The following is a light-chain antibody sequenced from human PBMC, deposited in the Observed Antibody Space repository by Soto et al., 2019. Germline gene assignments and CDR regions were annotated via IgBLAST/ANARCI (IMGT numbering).Light chain of an antibody. Sequence: AIRMTQSPSSLSASTGDRVTITCRASKGISSYIAWYQQKPGQAPKLLIYDASTLQSGVPSRFSGSGSGTDFTLTISCLQAEDFAIYYCQQYYSYPWTFGQGTKVEIK. CDR3: QQYYSYPWT. CDR1: KGISSY. CDR2: DAS. V-gene: IGKV1-8*01. J-gene: IGKJ1*01.